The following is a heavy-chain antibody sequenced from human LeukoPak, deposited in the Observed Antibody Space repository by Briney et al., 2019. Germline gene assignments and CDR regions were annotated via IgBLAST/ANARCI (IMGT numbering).Heavy chain of an antibody. V-gene: IGHV1-2*02. CDR2: IDPNSGGT. CDR3: ARGCAGYYIGHGMDV. J-gene: IGHJ6*02. Sequence: ASVKVSCKASGYTFTGFYMHWVRQAPGQGLEWMGWIDPNSGGTNYAQKFQGRATMTRDTSITTAYMELSRLRSDDTAVYSCARGCAGYYIGHGMDVWGQGTTVTVSS. CDR1: GYTFTGFY. D-gene: IGHD3-22*01.